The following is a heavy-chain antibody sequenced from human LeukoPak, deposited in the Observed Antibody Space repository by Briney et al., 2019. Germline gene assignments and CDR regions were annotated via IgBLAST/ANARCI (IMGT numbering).Heavy chain of an antibody. CDR1: GSIFSNYG. V-gene: IGHV3-33*01. CDR3: ARDDFAGDSSGYTDY. J-gene: IGHJ4*02. CDR2: IWFDGSNQ. Sequence: GGSLRLSCAASGSIFSNYGMHWVRQAPGKGLEWVAVIWFDGSNQYHADAVKGRFTISRDNSKNTLYLQMSSLRAEDTALYYCARDDFAGDSSGYTDYWGQGTLVTVSS. D-gene: IGHD3-22*01.